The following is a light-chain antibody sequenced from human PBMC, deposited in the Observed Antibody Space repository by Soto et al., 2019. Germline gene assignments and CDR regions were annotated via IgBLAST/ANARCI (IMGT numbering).Light chain of an antibody. Sequence: IVLTQSPGTMSLSPGERATVSCGGSQSVSSSYLAWYQQKPGQAPRLLIYGASSRATGIPDRFSGSGSGTDFTLTISRLEPEDFAVYYCQQYGSSPRTFCQGTKV. CDR2: GAS. V-gene: IGKV3-20*01. CDR3: QQYGSSPRT. J-gene: IGKJ1*01. CDR1: QSVSSSY.